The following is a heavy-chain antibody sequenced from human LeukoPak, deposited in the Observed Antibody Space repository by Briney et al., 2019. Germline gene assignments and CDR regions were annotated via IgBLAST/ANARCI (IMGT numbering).Heavy chain of an antibody. CDR1: GFTFSSYG. Sequence: GGSLRLSCAASGFTFSSYGMHWVRQAPGKGLEWVAVISYDGSNKYYADSVKGRFTISRDNSKNTLYLQMNSLRAEDTAVYYCAKDSGYYYGSGSPDYWGQGTPVTVSS. V-gene: IGHV3-30*18. CDR2: ISYDGSNK. CDR3: AKDSGYYYGSGSPDY. J-gene: IGHJ4*02. D-gene: IGHD3-10*01.